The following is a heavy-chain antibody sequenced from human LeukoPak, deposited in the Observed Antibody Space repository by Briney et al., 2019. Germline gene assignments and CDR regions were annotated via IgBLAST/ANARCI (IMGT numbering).Heavy chain of an antibody. CDR3: AREALTRYYYYYYYMDV. D-gene: IGHD3-3*02. V-gene: IGHV3-30*04. CDR2: ISYDGSNK. CDR1: GFTFSSYA. Sequence: SGGSLRLSCAASGFTFSSYAMHWVRQAPGKGLEWVAVISYDGSNKYYADSVKGRFTISRDNSKNTLYLQMNSLRAEDTAVYYCAREALTRYYYYYYYMDVWGKGTTVTVSS. J-gene: IGHJ6*03.